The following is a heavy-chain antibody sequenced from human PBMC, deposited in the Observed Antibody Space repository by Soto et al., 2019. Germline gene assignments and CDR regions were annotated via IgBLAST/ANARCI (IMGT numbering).Heavy chain of an antibody. CDR2: INSDGSST. CDR3: ARDEVDPYYYYYMDV. Sequence: GGSLRLSCAASGFTFSSYWMHWVRQAPGKGLVWVSRINSDGSSTSYADSVKGRFTISRDNAKNTLYLQMNSLRAEDTAVYYCARDEVDPYYYYYMDVWGKGTTVTVSS. J-gene: IGHJ6*03. CDR1: GFTFSSYW. D-gene: IGHD2-15*01. V-gene: IGHV3-74*01.